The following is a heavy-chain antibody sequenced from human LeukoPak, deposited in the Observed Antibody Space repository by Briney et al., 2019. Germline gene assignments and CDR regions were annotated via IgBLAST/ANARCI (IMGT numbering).Heavy chain of an antibody. CDR2: IRYDGSNK. CDR3: ARGISNWGNLDY. V-gene: IGHV3-30*02. Sequence: GGSLRLSCAASGFTFSSYGMHWVRQAPGKGLEWVAFIRYDGSNKYYADSVKGRFTISRDNSKKTLYLQMSSLRAEDSALYYCARGISNWGNLDYWGQGTLVTVSS. D-gene: IGHD7-27*01. CDR1: GFTFSSYG. J-gene: IGHJ4*02.